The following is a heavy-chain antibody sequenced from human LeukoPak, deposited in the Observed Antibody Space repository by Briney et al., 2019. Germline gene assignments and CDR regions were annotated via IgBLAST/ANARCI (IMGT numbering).Heavy chain of an antibody. V-gene: IGHV4-39*01. Sequence: SETLSLTCTVSGGSISSSSYYCGWIRQPPGKGLEWIGSIYYSGSTYYNPSLKSRVTISVDTSKNQFSLKLSSVTAADTAVYYCASRITMIVVGPFDYWGQGTLVTVSS. CDR3: ASRITMIVVGPFDY. J-gene: IGHJ4*02. D-gene: IGHD3-22*01. CDR2: IYYSGST. CDR1: GGSISSSSYY.